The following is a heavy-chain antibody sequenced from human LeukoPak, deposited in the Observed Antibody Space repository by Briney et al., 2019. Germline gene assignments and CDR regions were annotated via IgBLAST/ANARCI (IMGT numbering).Heavy chain of an antibody. CDR1: GGSISSGGYY. Sequence: SQTLSLTCTVSGGSISSGGYYWSWIRQPPGKGLEWIGYIYHSGSTYYNPSLKSRVTISVDRSKNQFSLKLSSVTAADTAVYYCARDLGSSLTEDYWGQGTLVTVSS. V-gene: IGHV4-30-2*01. CDR2: IYHSGST. D-gene: IGHD6-13*01. J-gene: IGHJ4*02. CDR3: ARDLGSSLTEDY.